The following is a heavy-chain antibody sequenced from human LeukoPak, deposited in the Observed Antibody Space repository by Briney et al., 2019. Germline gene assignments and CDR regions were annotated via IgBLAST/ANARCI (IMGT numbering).Heavy chain of an antibody. CDR1: GGTFSSYA. Sequence: SVKVSCKASGGTFSSYAISWVRQAPGQGLEWMGRIIPILGIANYAQKFQGRVTITADKSTSTAYMELSSLRSEDTAVYYCARDGPHLWSPFDYWGQGTLVTVSS. J-gene: IGHJ4*02. CDR2: IIPILGIA. CDR3: ARDGPHLWSPFDY. V-gene: IGHV1-69*04. D-gene: IGHD3-16*01.